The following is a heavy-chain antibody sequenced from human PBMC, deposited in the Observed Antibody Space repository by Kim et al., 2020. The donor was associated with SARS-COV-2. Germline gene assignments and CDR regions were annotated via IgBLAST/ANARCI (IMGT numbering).Heavy chain of an antibody. CDR2: DGSHT. J-gene: IGHJ4*02. Sequence: DGSHTNYADSGKGRFTISRDNAKSTLYLQMDSLRAEDTAVYYCTSTGSSGYWGQGTLVTVSS. CDR3: TSTGSSGY. D-gene: IGHD6-6*01. V-gene: IGHV3-74*01.